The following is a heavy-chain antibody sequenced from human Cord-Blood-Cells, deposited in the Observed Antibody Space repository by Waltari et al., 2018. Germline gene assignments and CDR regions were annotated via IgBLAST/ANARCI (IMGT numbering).Heavy chain of an antibody. CDR2: IYYSGST. D-gene: IGHD3-3*01. V-gene: IGHV4-59*11. J-gene: IGHJ3*02. CDR3: ARDADFYAFDI. Sequence: QVQLQESGPGLVKPSETLSLTCTVSGGSISSHYWSWIRQPPGKGLEWIGYIYYSGSTTSNPSLKSRVTISVDTSKNQFSLKLSSVTAADTAVYYCARDADFYAFDIWGQGTMVTVSS. CDR1: GGSISSHY.